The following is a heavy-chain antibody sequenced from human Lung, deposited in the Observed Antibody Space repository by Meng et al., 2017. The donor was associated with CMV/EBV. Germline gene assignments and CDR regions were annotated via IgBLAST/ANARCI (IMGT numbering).Heavy chain of an antibody. V-gene: IGHV3-66*02. J-gene: IGHJ4*02. CDR3: AQGPLFDY. Sequence: GESLKISCAASGFTVSSNYMSWVRQAPGKGLEWVSVIYSGGSTYYADSVKGRFTISRDNSKNTLYLQMNSLRAEDTAVYYCAQGPLFDYWGQGTLVTVSS. CDR1: GFTVSSNY. CDR2: IYSGGST.